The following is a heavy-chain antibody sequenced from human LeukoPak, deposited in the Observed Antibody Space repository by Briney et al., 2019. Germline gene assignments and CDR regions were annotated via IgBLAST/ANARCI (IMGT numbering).Heavy chain of an antibody. Sequence: SETLSLTCTVSGASIGSGNYYWGWIRQPPGKGLEWIGSISYSGITYYNPSLNNRVTISVDPSKNQFSLRLSSVTAADMAVYYCARDGSPHYQRLAFDIWGQGTMVTVSS. CDR2: ISYSGIT. V-gene: IGHV4-39*07. J-gene: IGHJ3*02. D-gene: IGHD1-26*01. CDR3: ARDGSPHYQRLAFDI. CDR1: GASIGSGNYY.